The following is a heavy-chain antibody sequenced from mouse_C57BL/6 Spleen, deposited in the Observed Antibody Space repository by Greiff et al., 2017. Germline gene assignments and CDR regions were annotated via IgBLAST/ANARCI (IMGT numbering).Heavy chain of an antibody. CDR2: ISSGSSTI. V-gene: IGHV5-17*01. CDR3: AGHYSDY. CDR1: GFTFSDYG. Sequence: EVKVEESGGGLVKPGGSLKLSCAASGFTFSDYGMHWVRQAPEKGLEWVAYISSGSSTIYYADTVKGRFTISRDNAKNTLFLQMTGLRSEDTAMYYCAGHYSDYWGQGTTLTVSS. D-gene: IGHD2-12*01. J-gene: IGHJ2*01.